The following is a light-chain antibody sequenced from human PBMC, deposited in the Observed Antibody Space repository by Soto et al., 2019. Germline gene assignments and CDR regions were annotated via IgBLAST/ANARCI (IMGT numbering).Light chain of an antibody. J-gene: IGLJ1*01. CDR3: CSYAGSYTLGV. CDR2: DVS. V-gene: IGLV2-11*01. Sequence: QSALTQPGSVSGSPGQSVTISCTGTSSDVGGYNYVSWYQQHPGKAPKLMLYDVSKRPSGVPDRFSGSKSGNTASLTISGLQAEDEADYYCCSYAGSYTLGVFGTGTKLTVL. CDR1: SSDVGGYNY.